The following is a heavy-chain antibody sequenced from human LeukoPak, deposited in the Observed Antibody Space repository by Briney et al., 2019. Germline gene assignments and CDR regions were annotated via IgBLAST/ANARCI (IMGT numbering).Heavy chain of an antibody. CDR2: IRYDGRTK. CDR3: ARLAGAGSSGFDY. V-gene: IGHV3-33*08. Sequence: GGSLRLSCAASGFSFSSYSMSWVRQAPGRGLEWVAYIRYDGRTKYYADSVRGRFTISRDNSKNSLYLHMSSLRAEDTAVYYCARLAGAGSSGFDYWGQGTPVTVSS. D-gene: IGHD1-26*01. J-gene: IGHJ4*02. CDR1: GFSFSSYS.